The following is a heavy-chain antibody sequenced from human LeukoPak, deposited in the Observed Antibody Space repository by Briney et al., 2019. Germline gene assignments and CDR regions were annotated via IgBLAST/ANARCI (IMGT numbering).Heavy chain of an antibody. CDR1: GFTFSSYS. J-gene: IGHJ4*02. V-gene: IGHV3-21*01. CDR3: ARDFDYYGSGGYYSLDY. D-gene: IGHD3-10*01. Sequence: PGGSLRLSCAASGFTFSSYSMNWVRQAPGKGLEWVSSISSSSSYIYYADSVKGRFTISRDNAKNSLYLQMNSLRAEDTAVYYCARDFDYYGSGGYYSLDYWGQGTLVTVSS. CDR2: ISSSSSYI.